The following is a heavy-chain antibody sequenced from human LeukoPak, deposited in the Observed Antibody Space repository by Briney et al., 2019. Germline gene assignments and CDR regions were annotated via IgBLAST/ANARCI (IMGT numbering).Heavy chain of an antibody. Sequence: PGGSLRLSCAASGFIFSDYYMSWIRQAPGKGLEWVSHISSSSSHTKYADSVKGRFTISRDNAKNSLYLQMNSLRAEDTAVYYCGRHLYGGDSHAFGMWGQGTTVTVSS. CDR3: GRHLYGGDSHAFGM. CDR2: ISSSSSHT. D-gene: IGHD4-23*01. V-gene: IGHV3-11*06. CDR1: GFIFSDYY. J-gene: IGHJ3*02.